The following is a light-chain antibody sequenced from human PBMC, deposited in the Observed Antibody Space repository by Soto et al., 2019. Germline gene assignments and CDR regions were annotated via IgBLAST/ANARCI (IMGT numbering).Light chain of an antibody. CDR1: LSISSS. CDR2: AAS. J-gene: IGKJ4*01. CDR3: QQNYFSPLT. Sequence: DFHLTQSPSSLPASVGDRVTITCRASLSISSSLNWYQQKPGNPPKLLIYAASTLQSGVPSRFSGSGSDSGSGTDFTLTISSLQPEDFATYYCQQNYFSPLTFGGGTKVDIK. V-gene: IGKV1-39*01.